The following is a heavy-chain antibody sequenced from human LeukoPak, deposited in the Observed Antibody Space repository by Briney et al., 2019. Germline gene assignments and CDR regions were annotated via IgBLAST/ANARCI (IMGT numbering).Heavy chain of an antibody. Sequence: GASAKVSCKASRYTTTSYSTSWVRQNPGQGLERMGRVSAYNVNTTYAQKLQGRVTMTTDTSTSTAYMWQRSLRSDDTAVYYCARGGVVVAATSFDYWGQGTLVTVSS. CDR1: RYTTTSYS. CDR2: VSAYNVNT. D-gene: IGHD2-15*01. J-gene: IGHJ4*02. V-gene: IGHV1-18*01. CDR3: ARGGVVVAATSFDY.